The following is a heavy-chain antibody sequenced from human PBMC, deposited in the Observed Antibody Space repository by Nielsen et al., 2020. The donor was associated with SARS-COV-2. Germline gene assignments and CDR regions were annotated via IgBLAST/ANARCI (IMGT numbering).Heavy chain of an antibody. CDR2: IKSKTDGGTT. D-gene: IGHD3-9*01. Sequence: GESLKISCAASGFTFSNAWMSWVRQAPGKGLEWVGRIKSKTDGGTTDYAAPVKGRFTISRDDSKNTLYLQMNSLKTEDTAVYYCITAPWTYYDILTGLKDYWGQGTLVTVSS. CDR3: ITAPWTYYDILTGLKDY. CDR1: GFTFSNAW. V-gene: IGHV3-15*01. J-gene: IGHJ4*02.